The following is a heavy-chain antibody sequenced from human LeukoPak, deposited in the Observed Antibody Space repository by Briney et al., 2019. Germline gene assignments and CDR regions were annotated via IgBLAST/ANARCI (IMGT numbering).Heavy chain of an antibody. CDR2: ISGSGGST. CDR1: GLSVSSNY. Sequence: TGGSLRLSCVASGLSVSSNYMSWVRQAPGKGLEGVSAISGSGGSTYYADSVKGRFTIYRDNSKNTLYLQMNSLRAEDTAVYYCAKDPGGLRLGELSTFDYWGQGTLVTVSS. V-gene: IGHV3-23*01. CDR3: AKDPGGLRLGELSTFDY. J-gene: IGHJ4*02. D-gene: IGHD3-16*02.